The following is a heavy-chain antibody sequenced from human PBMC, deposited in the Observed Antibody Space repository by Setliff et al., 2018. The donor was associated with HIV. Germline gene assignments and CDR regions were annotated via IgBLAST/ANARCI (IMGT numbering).Heavy chain of an antibody. CDR3: ARDRQDIVVVPAARRPDAFDI. CDR2: INPSGGST. Sequence: ASVKVSCKASGYTFTSYYMHWVRQAPGQGLEWMGIINPSGGSTSYAQKFQGRVAMARDTSTSTVYMELSSLRSEDTAVYYCARDRQDIVVVPAARRPDAFDIWGQGTMVTVSS. D-gene: IGHD2-2*01. CDR1: GYTFTSYY. J-gene: IGHJ3*02. V-gene: IGHV1-46*01.